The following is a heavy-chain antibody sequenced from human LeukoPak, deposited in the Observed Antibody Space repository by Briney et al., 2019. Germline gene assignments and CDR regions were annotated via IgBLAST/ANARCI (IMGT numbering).Heavy chain of an antibody. V-gene: IGHV3-23*01. J-gene: IGHJ4*02. CDR2: ISGSGGST. CDR3: ATDAPTYYYDSSGYFDY. CDR1: GFTFSSYA. D-gene: IGHD3-22*01. Sequence: GGSLRLSCAASGFTFSSYAMSWVRQAPGKGLEWVSAISGSGGSTYYADSVKGRFTISRDNSKNTLYLQMNSLRAEDTAVYYCATDAPTYYYDSSGYFDYWGQGTLVTVSS.